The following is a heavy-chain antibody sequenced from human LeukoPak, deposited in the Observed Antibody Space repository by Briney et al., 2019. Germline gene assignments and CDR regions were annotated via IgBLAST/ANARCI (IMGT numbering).Heavy chain of an antibody. V-gene: IGHV3-23*01. J-gene: IGHJ4*02. CDR3: AKTYDSGSYDFDY. CDR2: ISGISLSI. CDR1: GFTFNSYA. Sequence: GGSLRLSCAASGFTFNSYAMNRVRQAPGRGLEWVSFISGISLSIYYADSVKGRFTISRDNSKNTLYLQMNSLRAEDTAVYYCAKTYDSGSYDFDYWGQGTLVTVSS. D-gene: IGHD5-12*01.